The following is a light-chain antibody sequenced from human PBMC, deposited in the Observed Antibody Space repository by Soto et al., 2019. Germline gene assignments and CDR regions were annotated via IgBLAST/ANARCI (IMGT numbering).Light chain of an antibody. J-gene: IGKJ1*01. CDR3: QQHTT. Sequence: DIQMTQSPSALSASVGDRVTITCRGSQGISSWLAWYQQKPGKAPRLLIYKASSLASGVPSRFSGSGSGTEFTLTISSLQPGDVATYHCQQHTTFGQGTKVDIK. V-gene: IGKV1-5*03. CDR2: KAS. CDR1: QGISSW.